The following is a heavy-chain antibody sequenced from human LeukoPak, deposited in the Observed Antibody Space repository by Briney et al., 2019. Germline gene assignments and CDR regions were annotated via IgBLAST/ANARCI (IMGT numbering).Heavy chain of an antibody. CDR3: ARTRKERWLQLRTTLFDY. D-gene: IGHD5-24*01. CDR1: GYTFTGYY. J-gene: IGHJ4*02. CDR2: INPNSGGT. Sequence: GASVKVSCKASGYTFTGYYMHWVRQAPGQGLEWMGWINPNSGGTNYAQKFQGRVTMTRDTSISTAYMELSRLRSDDTAVYYCARTRKERWLQLRTTLFDYWGQGTLVTVSS. V-gene: IGHV1-2*02.